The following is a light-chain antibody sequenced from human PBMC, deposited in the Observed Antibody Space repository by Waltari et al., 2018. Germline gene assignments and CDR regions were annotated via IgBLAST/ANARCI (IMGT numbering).Light chain of an antibody. V-gene: IGKV2-30*02. Sequence: DGVLTQSPLSLPVTLGQSAAISCRSTQSLVHSDGNTYFKWLQQRPGQSPRRLIYKVSSRDSGVPDRFSGRGSGTDFTLTLRMVEAEDVGVYSCFQGTHWPPAFGPGTKVDIK. CDR1: QSLVHSDGNTY. CDR3: FQGTHWPPA. CDR2: KVS. J-gene: IGKJ3*01.